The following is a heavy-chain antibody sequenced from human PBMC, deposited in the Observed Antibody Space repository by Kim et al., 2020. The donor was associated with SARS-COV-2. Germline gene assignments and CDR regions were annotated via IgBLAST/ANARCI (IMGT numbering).Heavy chain of an antibody. V-gene: IGHV1-24*01. J-gene: IGHJ5*02. CDR3: ATVRGGYYNWFDP. D-gene: IGHD3-22*01. Sequence: YAQKFQGGVTMTEDTSTDTAYMELSSLRSEDTAVYYCATVRGGYYNWFDPWGQGTLVTVSS.